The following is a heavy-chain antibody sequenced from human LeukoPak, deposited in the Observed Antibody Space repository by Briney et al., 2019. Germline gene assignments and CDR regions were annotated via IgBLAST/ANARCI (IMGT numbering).Heavy chain of an antibody. D-gene: IGHD3-3*01. CDR2: ISGNGGNK. J-gene: IGHJ4*02. V-gene: IGHV3-23*01. CDR3: AKATPGDFWSGPDGYY. CDR1: GFSFSTYA. Sequence: GKSLRLSCATSGFSFSTYAMAWVRQAPGTGLEWVATISGNGGNKYYANSVKGRFTISRDNSRNTVTVYLQMSSLRAEDTAVYYCAKATPGDFWSGPDGYYWGQGTLVTVSS.